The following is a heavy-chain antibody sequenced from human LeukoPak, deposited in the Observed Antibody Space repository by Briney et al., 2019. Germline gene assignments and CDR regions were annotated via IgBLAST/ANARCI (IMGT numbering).Heavy chain of an antibody. J-gene: IGHJ4*02. D-gene: IGHD5-12*01. CDR3: ARGGTGVDIVATIPLPFDY. CDR2: INHSGST. V-gene: IGHV4-34*01. CDR1: GGSFSGYY. Sequence: PSETLSLTCAVYGGSFSGYYWSWIRQPPGTGLEWIGEINHSGSTNYNPSLKSRVTISVDTSKNQFSLKLSSVTAADTAVYYCARGGTGVDIVATIPLPFDYWGQGTLVTVSS.